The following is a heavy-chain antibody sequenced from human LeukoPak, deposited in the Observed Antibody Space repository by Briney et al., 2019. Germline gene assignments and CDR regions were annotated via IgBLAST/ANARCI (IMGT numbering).Heavy chain of an antibody. CDR1: GFTFSNAW. J-gene: IGHJ4*02. CDR3: TTDYVWGSYEVY. Sequence: GGSLRLSCAASGFTFSNAWMSWVRQAPGKGLEWVGRIKSKTDGGTRDYAAPVKGRFIISRYDSKNTLYLQMNSLKTEDTAVYYCTTDYVWGSYEVYWGQGTLVTVSS. CDR2: IKSKTDGGTR. V-gene: IGHV3-15*01. D-gene: IGHD3-16*01.